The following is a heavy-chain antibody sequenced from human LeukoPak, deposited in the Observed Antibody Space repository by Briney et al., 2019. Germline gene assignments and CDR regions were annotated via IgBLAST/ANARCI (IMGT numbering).Heavy chain of an antibody. D-gene: IGHD5-18*01. CDR3: AKAGYGPRYYYYGMDV. CDR1: GFTFSSYG. CDR2: ISYDGSNK. Sequence: PGRSLRLSCAASGFTFSSYGMHWVRQAPGKGLEWVAVISYDGSNKYYADSVKGRFTIPRDNSKNTLYLQMNSLRAEDTAVYYCAKAGYGPRYYYYGMDVWGQGTTVTVSS. J-gene: IGHJ6*02. V-gene: IGHV3-30*18.